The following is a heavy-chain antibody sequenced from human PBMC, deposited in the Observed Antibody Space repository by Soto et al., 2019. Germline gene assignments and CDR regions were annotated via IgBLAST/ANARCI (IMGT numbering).Heavy chain of an antibody. J-gene: IGHJ4*02. D-gene: IGHD3-3*01. CDR2: IYYSGST. Sequence: SETLSLTCTVSGGSISSSSYYWGWIRQPPGKGLEWIGSIYYSGSTYYNPSLKSRVTISVDTSKNQFSLKLSSVTAADTAVYYCARDDFWSGYFGPYYFDYWGQGTLVTVSS. CDR3: ARDDFWSGYFGPYYFDY. V-gene: IGHV4-39*02. CDR1: GGSISSSSYY.